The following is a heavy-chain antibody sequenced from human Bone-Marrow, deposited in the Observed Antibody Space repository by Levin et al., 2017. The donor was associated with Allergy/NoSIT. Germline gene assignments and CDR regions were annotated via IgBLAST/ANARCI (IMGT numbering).Heavy chain of an antibody. CDR2: IRSKANSYAT. CDR3: TRRRSQGNRSWFDP. V-gene: IGHV3-73*01. CDR1: GFTFSGSA. J-gene: IGHJ5*02. Sequence: ASVKVSCAASGFTFSGSAMHWVRQASGKGLEWVGRIRSKANSYATAYAASVKGRFTISRDDSKNTAYLQMNSLKTEDTAVYYCTRRRSQGNRSWFDPWGQGTLVTVSS.